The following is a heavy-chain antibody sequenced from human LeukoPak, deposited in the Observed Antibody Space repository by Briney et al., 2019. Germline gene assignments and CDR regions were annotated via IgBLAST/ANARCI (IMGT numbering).Heavy chain of an antibody. D-gene: IGHD2-15*01. CDR1: GFTFSSYS. J-gene: IGHJ4*02. CDR3: ARTSCSGGSCYFAFDY. V-gene: IGHV3-21*01. CDR2: ISSSSSSYI. Sequence: GGSLRLSCAASGFTFSSYSMNWVRQAPGKGLEWVSSISSSSSSYIYYADSVKGRFTISRDNAKNSLYLQMNSLRAEDTAVYYCARTSCSGGSCYFAFDYWGQGTLVTVPS.